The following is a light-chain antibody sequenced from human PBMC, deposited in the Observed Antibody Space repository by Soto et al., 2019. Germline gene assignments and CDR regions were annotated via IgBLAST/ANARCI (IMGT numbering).Light chain of an antibody. CDR2: EVS. J-gene: IGLJ1*01. CDR1: SGYVGAFNF. V-gene: IGLV2-14*01. CDR3: SSYITTTTRV. Sequence: QSALTQPASVSGSPGQSITISCTGTSGYVGAFNFVSWYQQHPGRAPKLLIYEVSNRPSGVSNRFSGSKSGNTASLTISGLQAEDEADYYCSSYITTTTRVFGTVTKLTVL.